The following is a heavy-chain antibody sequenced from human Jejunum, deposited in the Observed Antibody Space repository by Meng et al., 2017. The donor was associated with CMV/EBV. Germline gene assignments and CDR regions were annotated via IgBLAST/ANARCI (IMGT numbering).Heavy chain of an antibody. J-gene: IGHJ6*02. Sequence: GSLRLSWATSGFTFSTYSMSWVRQAPGKGLEWVSSISISSYTYYADSVKGRFTISRDNAKNTLYLQMNSLRAEDTAVYYCYGSGVWGQGTTVTVSS. D-gene: IGHD3-10*01. V-gene: IGHV3-21*01. CDR1: GFTFSTYS. CDR2: ISISSYT. CDR3: YGSGV.